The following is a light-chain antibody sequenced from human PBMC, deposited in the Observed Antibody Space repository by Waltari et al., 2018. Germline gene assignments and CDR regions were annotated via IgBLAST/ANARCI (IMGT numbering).Light chain of an antibody. V-gene: IGKV3-20*01. CDR3: QHYVSLPVT. Sequence: EIVLTQSPGTLSLSTGERATLSCRASQSVSRALAWYQQTPGQAPRLLIYGASNRATGIPDRFSGSGSGTDFSLIISRLEPEDFAVYYCQHYVSLPVTFGQGTKVEIK. CDR1: QSVSRA. J-gene: IGKJ1*01. CDR2: GAS.